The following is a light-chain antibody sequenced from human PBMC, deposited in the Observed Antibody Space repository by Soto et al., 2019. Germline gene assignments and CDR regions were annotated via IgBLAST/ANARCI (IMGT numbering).Light chain of an antibody. CDR3: QQYNNWWT. CDR2: DLV. Sequence: EIRMTQSPAILSVSPGESATLSCRASQSVSSHVVWYQQKPGQAPRLLMSDLVTGAAGIPARFSGSGSGTEFTLTANTLQSEDFAVYYCQQYNNWWTFGQGTKVHI. V-gene: IGKV3-15*01. CDR1: QSVSSH. J-gene: IGKJ1*01.